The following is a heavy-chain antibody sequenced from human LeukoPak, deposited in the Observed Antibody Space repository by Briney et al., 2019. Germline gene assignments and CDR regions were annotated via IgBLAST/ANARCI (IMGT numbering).Heavy chain of an antibody. V-gene: IGHV3-21*05. J-gene: IGHJ4*02. Sequence: PGGSLRLSCAASGFTFSSYEMNWVRQAPGKGLEWVSYISSSSSYIYYADSVKGRFTISRDNAKNSLYLQMNSLRAEDTAVYYCASFGGARQSWGQGTLVTVSS. CDR3: ASFGGARQS. D-gene: IGHD1-26*01. CDR1: GFTFSSYE. CDR2: ISSSSSYI.